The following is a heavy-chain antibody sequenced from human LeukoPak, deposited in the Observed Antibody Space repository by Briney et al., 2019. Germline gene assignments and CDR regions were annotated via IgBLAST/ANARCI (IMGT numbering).Heavy chain of an antibody. CDR3: ARGYCSSTSCPPYYYYMDV. CDR2: INSDGSSI. Sequence: GGSLRLSCAASGFTFSSYWMHWVRQAPGKGLVWVSRINSDGSSITYADSVKGRFTISRDNAKNTLYLQMNSLRAEDTAVYYCARGYCSSTSCPPYYYYMDVWGKGTTVTVSS. J-gene: IGHJ6*03. V-gene: IGHV3-74*03. D-gene: IGHD2-2*03. CDR1: GFTFSSYW.